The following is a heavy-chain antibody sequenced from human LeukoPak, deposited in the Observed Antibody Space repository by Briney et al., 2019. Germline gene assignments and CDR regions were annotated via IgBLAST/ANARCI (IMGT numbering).Heavy chain of an antibody. V-gene: IGHV1-46*01. CDR2: INPSGGST. J-gene: IGHJ6*03. CDR3: ARGPRITLVRGGQWYFYMDV. CDR1: GYTFTSFA. Sequence: ASVKVSCKASGYTFTSFAINWVRQAPGQGLEWMGIINPSGGSTNYAQKFQGRVTMTRDTSTSTVYMELSSLRSDDTAVYYCARGPRITLVRGGQWYFYMDVWGKGTTVTVSS. D-gene: IGHD3-10*01.